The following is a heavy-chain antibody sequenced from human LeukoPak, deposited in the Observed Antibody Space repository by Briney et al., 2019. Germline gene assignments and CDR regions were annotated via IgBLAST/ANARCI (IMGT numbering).Heavy chain of an antibody. Sequence: PSETLSLTCTVSGGSISSSSYYWGWIRQPPGKGLEWIGSIYYSGSTYYNPSLKSRVTISVDTSKNQFSLKLSSVTAADTAVYYCARASITLVRGELVYYFDYWGQGTLVTVSS. CDR1: GGSISSSSYY. V-gene: IGHV4-39*01. CDR3: ARASITLVRGELVYYFDY. CDR2: IYYSGST. D-gene: IGHD3-10*01. J-gene: IGHJ4*02.